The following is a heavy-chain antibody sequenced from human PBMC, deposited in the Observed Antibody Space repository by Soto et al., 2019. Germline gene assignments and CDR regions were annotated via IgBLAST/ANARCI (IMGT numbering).Heavy chain of an antibody. CDR1: GYTFTGYY. CDR2: VNPISGDT. J-gene: IGHJ5*02. CDR3: AREEVFRITMDRGRWCVP. V-gene: IGHV1-2*02. Sequence: GASVKVSCKASGYTFTGYYLHWVRQAPGQGLEWMGWVNPISGDTNYAQKFQDRVIMTRDRSITTVHMELSRLRSDDTAVYYCAREEVFRITMDRGRWCVPWGQGTLVTVSS. D-gene: IGHD3-10*01.